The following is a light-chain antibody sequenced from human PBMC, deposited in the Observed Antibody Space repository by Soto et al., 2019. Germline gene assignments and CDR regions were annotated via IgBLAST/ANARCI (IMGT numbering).Light chain of an antibody. CDR2: AAS. Sequence: AIQMTQSPSSLSASVGDRVTITCRASQGIRDDLAWYQQKPGKAPKLLIYAASTLESGVPSRFSGSGSGTDFTLTITRLQPEDFATYYCQQLNRFGQGTKVDIK. CDR3: QQLNR. J-gene: IGKJ2*01. V-gene: IGKV1-13*02. CDR1: QGIRDD.